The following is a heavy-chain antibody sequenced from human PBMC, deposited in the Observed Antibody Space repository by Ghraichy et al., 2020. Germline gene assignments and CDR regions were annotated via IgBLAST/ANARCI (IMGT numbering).Heavy chain of an antibody. CDR2: INHSGST. CDR3: ARGRDYVWGSYRYGEFDY. V-gene: IGHV4-34*01. J-gene: IGHJ4*02. CDR1: GGSFSGYY. Sequence: SETLSLTCAVYGGSFSGYYWSWIRQPPGKGLEWIGEINHSGSTNYNPSLKSRVTISVDTSKNQFSLKLSSVTDADTAVYYCARGRDYVWGSYRYGEFDYWGQGTLVTVSS. D-gene: IGHD3-16*02.